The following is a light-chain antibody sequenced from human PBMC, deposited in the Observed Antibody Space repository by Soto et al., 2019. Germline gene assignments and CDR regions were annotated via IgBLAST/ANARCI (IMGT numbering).Light chain of an antibody. Sequence: ASQSISSYLNWYQQKPGRAPKLLIYSASSLESGVPSRFSGSISGTEFTLPISSLQPEYFPTYSCQQCDTPPCSFGPGTKVDIK. CDR3: QQCDTPPCS. V-gene: IGKV1-39*01. J-gene: IGKJ1*01. CDR1: QSISSY. CDR2: SAS.